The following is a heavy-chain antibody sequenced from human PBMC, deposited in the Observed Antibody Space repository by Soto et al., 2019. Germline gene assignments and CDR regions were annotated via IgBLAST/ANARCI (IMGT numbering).Heavy chain of an antibody. CDR2: INAGNGNT. D-gene: IGHD3-22*01. J-gene: IGHJ4*02. CDR1: GYTFTSYA. CDR3: ASFTYYYDSSGYYHTSHPDY. Sequence: ASVKVSCKASGYTFTSYAMHWVRQAPGQRLEWMGWINAGNGNTKYSQKFQGRVTITRDTSASTAYMELSSLRSEDTAVYYCASFTYYYDSSGYYHTSHPDYWGQGTLVTVSS. V-gene: IGHV1-3*01.